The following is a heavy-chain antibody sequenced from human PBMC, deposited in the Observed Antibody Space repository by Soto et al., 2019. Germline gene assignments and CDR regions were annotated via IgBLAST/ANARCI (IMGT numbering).Heavy chain of an antibody. CDR1: GYTFTSYD. J-gene: IGHJ5*02. D-gene: IGHD2-2*01. Sequence: QVPLVQSGAEVKTPGASVKVSCKASGYTFTSYDINWVRQATGQGLEWMGWMNPNSGNTGYAQNFQGRVTMTRNASINTAYMELSSLRSEDTAVYYCARVRAKDVDCTSSSCYGNWFDPWGQGTLVIVSS. CDR2: MNPNSGNT. CDR3: ARVRAKDVDCTSSSCYGNWFDP. V-gene: IGHV1-8*01.